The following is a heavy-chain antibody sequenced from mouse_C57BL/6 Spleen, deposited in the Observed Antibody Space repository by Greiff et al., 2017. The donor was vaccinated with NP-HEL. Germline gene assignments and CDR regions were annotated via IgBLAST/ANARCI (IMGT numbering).Heavy chain of an antibody. J-gene: IGHJ4*01. D-gene: IGHD2-4*01. Sequence: EVQLQQSGPELVKPGASVKISCKASGYTFTDYYMNWVKQSHGKSLEWIGDINPNNGGTSYNQKFKGKATLTVDKSSSTAYMELRSLTSEDSAVYYCASLNYDYDYAMDYWGQGTSVTVSS. V-gene: IGHV1-26*01. CDR1: GYTFTDYY. CDR2: INPNNGGT. CDR3: ASLNYDYDYAMDY.